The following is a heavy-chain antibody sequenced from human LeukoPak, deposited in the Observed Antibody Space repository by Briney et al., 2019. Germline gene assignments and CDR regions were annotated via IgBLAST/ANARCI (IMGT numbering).Heavy chain of an antibody. V-gene: IGHV3-11*01. Sequence: YPGGSLRLSCAASGFTFSDYYMSWIRQAPGKGLEWVSYISSSGSTIYYADSVKGRFTISRDDAENSVYLQMNNLRAEDTAMYFCARDAVGNLDYWGQGTLVTVSS. D-gene: IGHD4-23*01. CDR3: ARDAVGNLDY. J-gene: IGHJ4*02. CDR2: ISSSGSTI. CDR1: GFTFSDYY.